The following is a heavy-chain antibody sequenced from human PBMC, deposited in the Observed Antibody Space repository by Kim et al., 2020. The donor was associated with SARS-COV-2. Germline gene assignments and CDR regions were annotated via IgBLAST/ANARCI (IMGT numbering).Heavy chain of an antibody. Sequence: STSYAQKFQGRVTMTRDTSTSTVYMELSSLRSEDTAVYYCASYSSGYYHYWGQGTLVTVSS. D-gene: IGHD3-22*01. CDR3: ASYSSGYYHY. V-gene: IGHV1-46*01. J-gene: IGHJ4*02. CDR2: ST.